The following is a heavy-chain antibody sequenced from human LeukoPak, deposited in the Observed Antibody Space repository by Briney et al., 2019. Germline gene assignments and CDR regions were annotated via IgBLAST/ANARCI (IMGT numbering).Heavy chain of an antibody. Sequence: GGSLRLSCAASGFTFSNYAMHWVRQAPGKGLEYVSAISSNGGSTYYANSVKGRFTISRDNSKNTLYLQMGSLRAEDMTVYYCARDLRLKELAYCGGDCLNYWGQGTLVTVSS. CDR2: ISSNGGST. CDR3: ARDLRLKELAYCGGDCLNY. CDR1: GFTFSNYA. D-gene: IGHD2-21*02. J-gene: IGHJ4*02. V-gene: IGHV3-64*01.